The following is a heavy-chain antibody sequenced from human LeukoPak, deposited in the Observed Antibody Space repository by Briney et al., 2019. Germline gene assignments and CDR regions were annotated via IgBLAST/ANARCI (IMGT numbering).Heavy chain of an antibody. Sequence: GGSLRLSCAASGFTFSTYGMTWVRQAPGKGLEWVSAMSGSGGSTYYADSVKGRFTISRDNSKNTLYLQMNSLRAEDTAVYYCAKDRLLNYYDSSGYLGRPDYWGQGTLVTVSS. CDR3: AKDRLLNYYDSSGYLGRPDY. CDR1: GFTFSTYG. V-gene: IGHV3-23*01. CDR2: MSGSGGST. J-gene: IGHJ4*02. D-gene: IGHD3-22*01.